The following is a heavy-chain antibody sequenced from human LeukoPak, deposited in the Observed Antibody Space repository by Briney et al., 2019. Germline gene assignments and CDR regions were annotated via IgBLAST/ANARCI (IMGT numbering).Heavy chain of an antibody. CDR3: ARLWFGTHAAFDI. CDR2: ISGGGGST. D-gene: IGHD3-10*01. J-gene: IGHJ3*02. CDR1: GFTFSSYA. V-gene: IGHV3-23*01. Sequence: GGSLRLSCAASGFTFSSYAMSWVRQAPGKGLEWVSAISGGGGSTYSAVSVKGRFSISRDNSKNTLYLQMNSLRAEDTAVYYCARLWFGTHAAFDIWGQGTMVTVSS.